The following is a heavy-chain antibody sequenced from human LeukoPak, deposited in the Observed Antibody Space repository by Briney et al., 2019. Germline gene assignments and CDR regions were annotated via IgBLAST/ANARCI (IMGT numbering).Heavy chain of an antibody. CDR2: LSSGGATT. CDR3: ASLSFGGGDEEADAFDI. CDR1: GFTFSSYA. J-gene: IGHJ3*02. V-gene: IGHV3-23*01. Sequence: GGSLRLSCAVSGFTFSSYAMSWVRQAPGRGLAWVSALSSGGATTYYADSVKGRFTISRDNYKNTLYLQMSSLRAEDTAVYYCASLSFGGGDEEADAFDIWGQGTMVTVSS. D-gene: IGHD2-21*01.